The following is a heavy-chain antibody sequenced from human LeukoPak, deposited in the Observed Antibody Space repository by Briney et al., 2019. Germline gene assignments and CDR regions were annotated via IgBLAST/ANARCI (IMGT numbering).Heavy chain of an antibody. D-gene: IGHD3-22*01. CDR2: IYYSGST. Sequence: SETLSLTCTVSGGSISSGDYYWSWMRQPPGKGLEWIGYIYYSGSTYYNPSLKSRVTISVDTSKNQFSLKLSSVTAADTAVYYCARENYDSSGYYDYWGQGTLVTVSS. V-gene: IGHV4-30-4*08. J-gene: IGHJ4*02. CDR1: GGSISSGDYY. CDR3: ARENYDSSGYYDY.